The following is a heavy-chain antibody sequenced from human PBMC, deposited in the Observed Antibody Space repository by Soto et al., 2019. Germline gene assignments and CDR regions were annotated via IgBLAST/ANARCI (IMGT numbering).Heavy chain of an antibody. CDR3: AKGDNLGPKTGYAFDP. Sequence: SQTLSLTCAISGDSVSSNTASWNWIRQSPSRGLEWLGRTYFRSKWYNDYAVSVKSRIIVNPDTSNNQFSLQLNSVTPEDTAVYFCAKGDNLGPKTGYAFDPWGQGIMVTVSS. V-gene: IGHV6-1*01. CDR2: TYFRSKWYN. CDR1: GDSVSSNTAS. D-gene: IGHD5-12*01. J-gene: IGHJ5*02.